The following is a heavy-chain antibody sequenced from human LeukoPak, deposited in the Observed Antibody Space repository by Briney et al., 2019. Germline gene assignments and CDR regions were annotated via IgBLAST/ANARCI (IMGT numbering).Heavy chain of an antibody. V-gene: IGHV1-8*01. CDR2: MNTNSGNT. CDR3: ASYGSGSYYYYYGMDV. J-gene: IGHJ6*02. CDR1: GGTFTSYD. Sequence: ASVKVSCKASGGTFTSYDINWVRQATGQGLEWMGWMNTNSGNTGYAQKFQGRVTMTRNTSISTAYMELSSLRSEDTAVYYCASYGSGSYYYYYGMDVWGQGTTVTVSS. D-gene: IGHD3-10*01.